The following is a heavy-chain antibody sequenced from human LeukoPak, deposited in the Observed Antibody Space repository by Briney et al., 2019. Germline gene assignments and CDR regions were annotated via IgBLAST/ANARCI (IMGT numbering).Heavy chain of an antibody. CDR2: INHSGST. J-gene: IGHJ4*02. D-gene: IGHD6-13*01. V-gene: IGHV4-34*01. Sequence: SETLSLTCAAYGGSFSGYYWSWIRQPPGKGLEWIGEINHSGSTNYNPSLKSRVTISVDTSKNQFSLKLSSVTAADTAVYYCARLPGIAAAGRNWGQGTLVTVSS. CDR1: GGSFSGYY. CDR3: ARLPGIAAAGRN.